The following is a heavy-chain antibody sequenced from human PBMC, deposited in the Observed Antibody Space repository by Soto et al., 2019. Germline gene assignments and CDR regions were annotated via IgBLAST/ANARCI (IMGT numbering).Heavy chain of an antibody. Sequence: QVQLVQCGAEVKKPGASVKVSCKASGYAFSRYAINWIRQAPGQGLEWLGWINAGSGGTKYSQNFQGRVTITRDTAASTVYLDLSSLRSDDTAVYYCARERGSTATFDYWGQGTLVTVSS. CDR2: INAGSGGT. D-gene: IGHD4-17*01. V-gene: IGHV1-3*01. CDR1: GYAFSRYA. J-gene: IGHJ4*02. CDR3: ARERGSTATFDY.